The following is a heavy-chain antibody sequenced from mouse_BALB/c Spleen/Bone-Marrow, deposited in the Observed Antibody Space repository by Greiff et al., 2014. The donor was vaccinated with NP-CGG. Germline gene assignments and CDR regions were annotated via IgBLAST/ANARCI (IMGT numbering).Heavy chain of an antibody. J-gene: IGHJ3*01. Sequence: LQESGPELAKPGASVQMSCKASGHTFTTYWMHWVKQRPGQGLEWIGYIDPRTGYTEYNQKFEDKATLTADKSSNTAYMQLRSLTSEDSAVYYCARYWDTYWGQGTQVTVSA. CDR2: IDPRTGYT. CDR1: GHTFTTYW. V-gene: IGHV1-7*01. D-gene: IGHD4-1*01. CDR3: ARYWDTY.